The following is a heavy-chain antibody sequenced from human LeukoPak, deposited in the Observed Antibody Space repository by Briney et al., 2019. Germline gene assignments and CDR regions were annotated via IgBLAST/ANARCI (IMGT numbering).Heavy chain of an antibody. J-gene: IGHJ6*03. Sequence: PGGSLRLSRAASGFSFSNYWMSWVRQAPGKGLEWVANIKQDGSEKYYLDSVKGRFSISRDNAKNSLYLQMNSLRAEDTAVYYCARRGYSISPEFYYYYMDVWGKGTTVTVSS. CDR1: GFSFSNYW. D-gene: IGHD6-6*01. V-gene: IGHV3-7*01. CDR2: IKQDGSEK. CDR3: ARRGYSISPEFYYYYMDV.